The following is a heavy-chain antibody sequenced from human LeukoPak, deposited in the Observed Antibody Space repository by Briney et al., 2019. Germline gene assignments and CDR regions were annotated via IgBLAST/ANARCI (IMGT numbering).Heavy chain of an antibody. D-gene: IGHD3-22*01. CDR1: GGSISSGGYS. Sequence: SQTLSLTCAVSGGSISSGGYSWSWIRQPPGKGLEWIGYIYHSGSTYYNPSLKSRVTISADRSKNQFSPKLSSVTAADTAVYYCARGGTDSSGYYPDYWGQGTLVTVSS. J-gene: IGHJ4*02. CDR3: ARGGTDSSGYYPDY. V-gene: IGHV4-30-2*01. CDR2: IYHSGST.